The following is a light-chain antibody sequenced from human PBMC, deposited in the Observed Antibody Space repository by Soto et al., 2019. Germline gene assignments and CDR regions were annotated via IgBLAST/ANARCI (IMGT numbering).Light chain of an antibody. J-gene: IGKJ5*01. CDR3: QQFGDLTFI. CDR1: QSISSY. V-gene: IGKV1-33*01. Sequence: DIQMTQSPSSPSASVGDRVTMAFRASQSISSYLNWYQQKPGQAPNLLIYDASGLEVGVPSRFSGSGSGTHFTLTISGLQPEDIATYYCQQFGDLTFIFGQGTRLEIK. CDR2: DAS.